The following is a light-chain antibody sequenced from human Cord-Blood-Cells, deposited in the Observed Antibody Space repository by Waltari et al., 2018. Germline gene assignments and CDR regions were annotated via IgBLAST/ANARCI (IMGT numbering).Light chain of an antibody. Sequence: DIVMTQSPDSLAVSLGERATINCKSSQSDLYSSNNKNYLAWYQQKPGQPPKLLICWACTRESGVPDRFSVSGSGTDFTLTISSLQAEDVAVYYCQQYYSTPPTFGQGTKVEIK. CDR1: QSDLYSSNNKNY. CDR2: WAC. J-gene: IGKJ1*01. V-gene: IGKV4-1*01. CDR3: QQYYSTPPT.